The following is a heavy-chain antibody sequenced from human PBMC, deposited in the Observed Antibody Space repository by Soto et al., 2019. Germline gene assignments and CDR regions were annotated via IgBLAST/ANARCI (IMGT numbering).Heavy chain of an antibody. CDR2: INHSGST. CDR1: GGSFSGYY. J-gene: IGHJ6*02. V-gene: IGHV4-34*01. Sequence: SETLSLTCAVYGGSFSGYYWSWIRQPPGKGLEWIGEINHSGSTNYNPSLKSRVTISVDTSKNQFSLKLSSVTAADTAVYYCARDKIVVVVAATAPRGQYYYYGMDVWGQGTTVTVYS. CDR3: ARDKIVVVVAATAPRGQYYYYGMDV. D-gene: IGHD2-15*01.